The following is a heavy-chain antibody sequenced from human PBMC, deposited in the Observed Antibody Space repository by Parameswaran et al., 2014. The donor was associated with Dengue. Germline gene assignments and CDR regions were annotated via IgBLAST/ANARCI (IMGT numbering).Heavy chain of an antibody. J-gene: IGHJ4*02. CDR3: ARGLAARPGEYYFDY. D-gene: IGHD3-16*01. V-gene: IGHV1-18*01. Sequence: SWVRQAPGQGLEWMGWISAYNGNTNYAQKLQGRVTMTTDTSTSTAYMELRSLRSDDTAVYYCARGLAARPGEYYFDYWGQGTLVTVSS. CDR2: ISAYNGNT.